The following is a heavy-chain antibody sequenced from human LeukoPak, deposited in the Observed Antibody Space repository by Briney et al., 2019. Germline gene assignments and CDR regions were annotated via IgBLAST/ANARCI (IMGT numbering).Heavy chain of an antibody. D-gene: IGHD2-21*02. Sequence: SETLSLTCTVSGGSISSYYWSWIRQPPGKGLEWIGYIYYSGSTNYNPSLKSRVTISVDRSKNQFSLKLSSVTAADTAVYYCARSPAYCGGDCYPYYFDYWGQGTLVTVSS. CDR2: IYYSGST. V-gene: IGHV4-59*12. J-gene: IGHJ4*02. CDR3: ARSPAYCGGDCYPYYFDY. CDR1: GGSISSYY.